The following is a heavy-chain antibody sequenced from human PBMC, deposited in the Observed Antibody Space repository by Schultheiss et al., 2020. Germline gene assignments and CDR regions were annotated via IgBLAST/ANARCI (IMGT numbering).Heavy chain of an antibody. J-gene: IGHJ4*02. D-gene: IGHD5-18*01. CDR3: AKDSSLSGYSYGAFDY. V-gene: IGHV3-30*18. CDR1: GFTFSSYG. CDR2: ISYDGSNK. Sequence: GGSLRLSCAASGFTFSSYGMHWVRQAPGKGLEWVAVISYDGSNKYYADSVKGRFTISRDNSKNTLYLQMNSLRAEDTAVYYCAKDSSLSGYSYGAFDYWGQGTLVTVSS.